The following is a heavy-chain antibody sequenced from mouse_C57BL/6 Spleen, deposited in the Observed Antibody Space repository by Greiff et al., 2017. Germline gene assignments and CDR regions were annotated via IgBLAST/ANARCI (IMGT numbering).Heavy chain of an antibody. J-gene: IGHJ4*01. CDR2: INPNTGGT. D-gene: IGHD1-1*01. CDR1: GYTFTDYN. V-gene: IGHV1-18*01. Sequence: VQLQQSGPELVKPGASVKIPCKASGYTFTDYNMDWVKQSHGKSLEWIGDINPNTGGTIYNQKFKGKATLTVDKSSSTACMELRSLRSEDTAVYYCARYGSRRDAMDDWGQGTSVTVSS. CDR3: ARYGSRRDAMDD.